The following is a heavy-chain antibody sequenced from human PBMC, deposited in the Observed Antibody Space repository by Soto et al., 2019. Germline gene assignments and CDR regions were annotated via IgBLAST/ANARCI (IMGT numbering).Heavy chain of an antibody. CDR2: IIPIFGTA. V-gene: IGHV1-69*05. CDR1: GGTFSSYA. CDR3: ARTAVCSSTTCYGMDV. Sequence: GASVKVSCKASGGTFSSYAISWVRQAPGQGLEWMGGIIPIFGTANYAQKLQGRVTMTTDTSTSTAYMELRSLRSDDTAVYYCARTAVCSSTTCYGMDVWGQGTTVTVSS. D-gene: IGHD2-2*01. J-gene: IGHJ6*02.